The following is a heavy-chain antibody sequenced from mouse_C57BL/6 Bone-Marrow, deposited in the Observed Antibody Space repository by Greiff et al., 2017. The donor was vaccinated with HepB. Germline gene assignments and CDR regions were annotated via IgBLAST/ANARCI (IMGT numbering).Heavy chain of an antibody. CDR2: IHPNSGST. Sequence: QVQLQQPGAELVKPGASVKLSCKASGYTFTSYWMHWVKQRPGQGLEWIGMIHPNSGSTNYNEKFKSKATLTVDKSSSTAYMQLSSLTSEDSAVYYCARPYYGSSQGCAYWGQGTLVTVSA. J-gene: IGHJ3*01. CDR1: GYTFTSYW. V-gene: IGHV1-64*01. CDR3: ARPYYGSSQGCAY. D-gene: IGHD1-1*01.